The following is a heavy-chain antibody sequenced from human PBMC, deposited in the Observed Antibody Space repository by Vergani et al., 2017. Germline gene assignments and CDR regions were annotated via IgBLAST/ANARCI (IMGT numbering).Heavy chain of an antibody. V-gene: IGHV3-30*04. D-gene: IGHD3-10*01. Sequence: QVQLVQSGAEVKKPGSSVKVSCKASGFTFSSYAMHWVRQAPGKGLEWVAVISYDGSNKYYADSVKGRFTISRDNSKTTLYLQMNSLRTEDTAVYYCARALTSRYGSGNQWSQGTLVTVSS. CDR1: GFTFSSYA. J-gene: IGHJ4*02. CDR3: ARALTSRYGSGNQ. CDR2: ISYDGSNK.